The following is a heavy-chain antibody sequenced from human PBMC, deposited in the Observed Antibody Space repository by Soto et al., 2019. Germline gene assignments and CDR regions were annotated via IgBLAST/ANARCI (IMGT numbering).Heavy chain of an antibody. CDR3: AKDKGDFNLATSYFDY. J-gene: IGHJ4*02. V-gene: IGHV3-30*18. CDR2: TSYDGNNE. CDR1: GFTFSSYA. D-gene: IGHD3-16*01. Sequence: GGSLRLSCAASGFTFSSYAMHWVRHAPGKGLEWVALTSYDGNNEYYTDSVKGRFTISRDNSKNTLFLQMNSPRPEDTAVYYCAKDKGDFNLATSYFDYWGQGALVTVSS.